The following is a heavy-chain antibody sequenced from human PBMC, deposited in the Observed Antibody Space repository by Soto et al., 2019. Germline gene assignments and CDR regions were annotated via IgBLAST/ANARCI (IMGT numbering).Heavy chain of an antibody. V-gene: IGHV3-23*01. CDR3: AKDGVRDGSYLRGIFDY. CDR1: GFPFTSYA. D-gene: IGHD1-26*01. CDR2: ITGSGGST. Sequence: EVQLLESGGDLVQPGGPLRLSCAASGFPFTSYAMSWVRQAPGKWLEWVSAITGSGGSTYYPDSVKGRFTISRDNSKNTLYLQMNSLRAEDTAEYYCAKDGVRDGSYLRGIFDYWGQGTLVTVSS. J-gene: IGHJ4*02.